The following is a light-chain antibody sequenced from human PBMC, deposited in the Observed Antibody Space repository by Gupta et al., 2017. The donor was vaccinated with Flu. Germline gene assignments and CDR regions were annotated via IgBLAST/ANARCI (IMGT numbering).Light chain of an antibody. V-gene: IGKV1-5*03. CDR2: KAS. J-gene: IGKJ1*01. CDR3: QHYKNEPWT. CDR1: QTISTW. Sequence: DIPMTQSPSTLSASVGDRVTITCRASQTISTWLAWYQQKPGKAPNLLIYKASTLESGVPSRFSGSGSGTEFILSISSLQPDDFATDDCQHYKNEPWTFGQETKVEIK.